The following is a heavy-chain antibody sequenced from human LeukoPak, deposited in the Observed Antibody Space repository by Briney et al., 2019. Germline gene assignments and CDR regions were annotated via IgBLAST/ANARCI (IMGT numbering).Heavy chain of an antibody. D-gene: IGHD2-15*01. CDR2: INHSGST. Sequence: SETLSLTCAVYGGSFSGYYWSWIRQPPGKGLGWIGEINHSGSTNYNPSLKSRVTISVDTSKNQFSLKLSSVTAADTAVYYCARGDPSRHCSGGSCYSVELWFDYWGQGTLVTVSS. CDR1: GGSFSGYY. J-gene: IGHJ4*02. CDR3: ARGDPSRHCSGGSCYSVELWFDY. V-gene: IGHV4-34*01.